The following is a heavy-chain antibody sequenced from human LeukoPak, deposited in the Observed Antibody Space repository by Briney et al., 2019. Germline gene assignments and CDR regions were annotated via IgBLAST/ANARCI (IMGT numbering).Heavy chain of an antibody. Sequence: ASVKVSCKASGYTFTKYYIHWVRQAPGQGLEWMGMINPTDGATTYAQRFQGRVTMTRDTSISTAYMELTSLRSEDTAIYYCARGITSDYWGQGILITVSS. CDR3: ARGITSDY. J-gene: IGHJ4*02. CDR2: INPTDGAT. CDR1: GYTFTKYY. V-gene: IGHV1-46*01.